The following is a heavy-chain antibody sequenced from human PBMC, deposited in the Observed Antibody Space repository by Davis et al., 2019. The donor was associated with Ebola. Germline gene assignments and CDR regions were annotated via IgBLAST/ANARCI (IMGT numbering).Heavy chain of an antibody. J-gene: IGHJ4*02. CDR3: AERGGSV. V-gene: IGHV4-59*01. CDR1: GASMTSYY. D-gene: IGHD3-16*01. Sequence: PSETLSLTCTVSGASMTSYYWSWIRQPPGKGLEWIGYIAYTGSTNYNSSLYSRVTISIDTAKNQFSLRLNSVTAADTAMYFCAERGGSVWGQGTLVTVSS. CDR2: IAYTGST.